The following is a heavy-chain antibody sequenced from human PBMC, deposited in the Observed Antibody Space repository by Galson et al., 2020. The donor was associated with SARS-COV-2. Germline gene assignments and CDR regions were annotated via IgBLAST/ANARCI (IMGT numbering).Heavy chain of an antibody. D-gene: IGHD3-3*01. CDR1: GYDFSNYE. CDR2: LHPSSGKT. V-gene: IGHV1-8*01. CDR3: ARVKTITTYGVITGRVLDY. Sequence: ASVKVSCKPSGYDFSNYEVHWVRQAIGQGLEWMGGLHPSSGKTAYEEKFQGRFTVSRDSSISTVYMELSSLRSEDTAVYYCARVKTITTYGVITGRVLDYWGRGTLVTVSS. J-gene: IGHJ4*02.